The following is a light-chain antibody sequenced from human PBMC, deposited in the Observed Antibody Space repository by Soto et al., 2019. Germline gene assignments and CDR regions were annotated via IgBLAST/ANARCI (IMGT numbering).Light chain of an antibody. CDR2: EVN. J-gene: IGLJ1*01. Sequence: QSALTQPPPASGSPGQSVTISCTGTSSDVGGYNYVSWYQQRPGKAPKLIIYEVNKRPSGVPDRVFGSKSGNTASLTVSGLQTEDEADYYCCSFAGTNSFVFGTGTKVTVL. V-gene: IGLV2-8*01. CDR3: CSFAGTNSFV. CDR1: SSDVGGYNY.